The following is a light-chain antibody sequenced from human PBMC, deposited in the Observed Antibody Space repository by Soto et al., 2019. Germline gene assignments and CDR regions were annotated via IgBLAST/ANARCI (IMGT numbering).Light chain of an antibody. CDR1: SSDVGGYNF. Sequence: QSALTQPRSVSGSPGQSVTISCTGTSSDVGGYNFVSWYQQHPGKAPKLMIYDVNKRPSGVPGRFSGSKSGNTASLTISGLQAEDEADFNFWPPARTTPYYV. CDR2: DVN. CDR3: WPPARTTPYYV. V-gene: IGLV2-11*01. J-gene: IGLJ1*01.